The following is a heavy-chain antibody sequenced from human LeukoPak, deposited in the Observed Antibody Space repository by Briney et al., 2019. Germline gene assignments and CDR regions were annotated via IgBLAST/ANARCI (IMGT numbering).Heavy chain of an antibody. CDR2: INPNSGGT. D-gene: IGHD5-18*01. CDR3: ARAPPYSYGPEGWFDP. Sequence: ASVKVSCKASGYTFTGYYMHWVRQAPGQGLEWMGWINPNSGGTNYAQKFQGRVTMTRDTSISTAYMELSRLRSDDTPVYYCARAPPYSYGPEGWFDPWGQGTLVTVSS. V-gene: IGHV1-2*02. CDR1: GYTFTGYY. J-gene: IGHJ5*02.